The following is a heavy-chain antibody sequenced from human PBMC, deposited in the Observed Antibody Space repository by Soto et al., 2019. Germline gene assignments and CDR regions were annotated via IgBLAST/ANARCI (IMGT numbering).Heavy chain of an antibody. D-gene: IGHD6-6*01. CDR1: GFSFTGYY. CDR2: INAHSGGT. V-gene: IGHV1-2*02. Sequence: QVQLVQSGAAVKKPGASVKVSCKASGFSFTGYYIHWLRQAPGQGLEWMGWINAHSGGTEYAQKFHGRVTLTRDTSIATAYLTLTSLTSDDTALYYCAKDLTRQLAYWLDPWGQGTQVTVSS. CDR3: AKDLTRQLAYWLDP. J-gene: IGHJ5*02.